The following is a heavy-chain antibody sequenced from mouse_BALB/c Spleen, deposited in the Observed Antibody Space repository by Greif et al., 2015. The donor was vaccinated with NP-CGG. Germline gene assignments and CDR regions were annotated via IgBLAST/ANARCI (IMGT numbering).Heavy chain of an antibody. CDR2: ISYDGSN. J-gene: IGHJ2*01. V-gene: IGHV3-6*02. D-gene: IGHD1-1*01. Sequence: EVQLQQSGPGLVKPSQSLSLTCSVTGYSITSGYYWNWIRQFPGNKLEWMGYISYDGSNNYNPSLKNRISITRDTSKNQFFLKLNSVTTEDTATYYCARGHNYYGSWGQGTTLTVSS. CDR3: ARGHNYYGS. CDR1: GYSITSGYY.